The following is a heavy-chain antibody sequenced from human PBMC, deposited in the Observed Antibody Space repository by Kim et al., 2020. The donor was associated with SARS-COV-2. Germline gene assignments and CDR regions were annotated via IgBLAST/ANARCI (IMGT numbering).Heavy chain of an antibody. Sequence: GGSLRLSCAASGFTFSNYAMSWVRQAPGKGLEWVSALGGSGGSTNYADSVKGRFTISRDNSKNMLYLQMNSLRAEDTAVYHCAREGTDKSGYQTHFDYWGQGTLVTVSS. V-gene: IGHV3-23*01. D-gene: IGHD3-3*01. CDR2: LGGSGGST. CDR1: GFTFSNYA. J-gene: IGHJ4*02. CDR3: AREGTDKSGYQTHFDY.